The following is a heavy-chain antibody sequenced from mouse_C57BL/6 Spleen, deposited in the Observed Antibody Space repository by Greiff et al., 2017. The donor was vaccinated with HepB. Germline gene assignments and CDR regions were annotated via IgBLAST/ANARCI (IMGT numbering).Heavy chain of an antibody. CDR3: ARSAGDSYFDY. Sequence: VQLQQSGPELVKPGASVKISCKASGYAFSSSWMNWVKQRPGKGLEWIGRIYPGDGDTNYNGKFKGKATLTAAKSSSTAYMQLSSLTSEDSAVYFCARSAGDSYFDYWGQGTTLTVSS. D-gene: IGHD2-13*01. J-gene: IGHJ2*01. CDR2: IYPGDGDT. V-gene: IGHV1-82*01. CDR1: GYAFSSSW.